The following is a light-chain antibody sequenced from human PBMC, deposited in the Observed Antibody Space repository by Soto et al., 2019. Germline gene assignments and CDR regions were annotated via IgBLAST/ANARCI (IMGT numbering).Light chain of an antibody. J-gene: IGKJ1*01. CDR1: QSVRTY. Sequence: IVLTQSPVTLSLSPGERATLSCRASQSVRTYLAWYQVKPGQAPRLLIYGASTRATGIPAKFSGGGSGTEFTLTISSLQSEDFAIYYCQQYKNGWTFGQGTKVDIK. V-gene: IGKV3-15*01. CDR3: QQYKNGWT. CDR2: GAS.